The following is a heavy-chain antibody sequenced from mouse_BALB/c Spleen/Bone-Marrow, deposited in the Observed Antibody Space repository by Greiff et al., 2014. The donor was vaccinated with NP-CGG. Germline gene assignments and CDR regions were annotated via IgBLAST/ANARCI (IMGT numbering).Heavy chain of an antibody. D-gene: IGHD2-10*02. CDR3: TREYGNYPFDY. Sequence: QVQLQQSGAELVRPGASVKPSCKASGYTFTSYWINWVKQRPGQGLEWIGNIYPSDSYTNYNQKFKDKATLTVDKSSSTAYMQLSSPTSEDSAVYYCTREYGNYPFDYWGQGTTLTVSS. CDR2: IYPSDSYT. V-gene: IGHV1-69*02. CDR1: GYTFTSYW. J-gene: IGHJ2*01.